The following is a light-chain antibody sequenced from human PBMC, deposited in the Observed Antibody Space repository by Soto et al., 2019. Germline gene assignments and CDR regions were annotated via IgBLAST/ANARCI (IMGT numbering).Light chain of an antibody. J-gene: IGKJ1*01. V-gene: IGKV3-15*01. CDR1: QSVGSN. CDR2: GAS. CDR3: QQYNNWPPDRT. Sequence: EIVMTQSPATLSVSPGERATLSCRASQSVGSNLAWHQQKPGQAPRLLIYGASTRATGIPARFSGSGSGTEFTLTISSLQSEDFAIYFCQQYNNWPPDRTFGQGTKVEIK.